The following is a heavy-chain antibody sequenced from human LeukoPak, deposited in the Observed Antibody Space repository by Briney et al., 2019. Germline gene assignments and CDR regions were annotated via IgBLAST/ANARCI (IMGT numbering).Heavy chain of an antibody. CDR1: GFTFDDYA. CDR3: ATQNAPDY. V-gene: IGHV3-9*01. CDR2: ISWNSGSI. J-gene: IGHJ4*02. D-gene: IGHD2-2*01. Sequence: GGSLRLSCAASGFTFDDYAMHWARHAPGKGLEWVSGISWNSGSIGYADSVNGRLTISRDNAKNSLYLQMYSLRAEDTALYYCATQNAPDYWGQGTLVTVSS.